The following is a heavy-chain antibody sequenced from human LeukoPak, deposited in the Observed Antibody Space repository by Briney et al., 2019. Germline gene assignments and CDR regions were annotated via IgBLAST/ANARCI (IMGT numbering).Heavy chain of an antibody. CDR2: IYYSGTT. V-gene: IGHV4-31*03. CDR1: GGSISSGAYY. D-gene: IGHD2-2*01. CDR3: ARQDIVVVPGSFDY. Sequence: SQTLSLTCTVSGGSISSGAYYWSWIRQHPGEGLEWIRYIYYSGTTYYNPSLKSRVTVTVDTSKNQFSLKLSSVTAADTAVYYCARQDIVVVPGSFDYWGQGTLVTVSS. J-gene: IGHJ4*02.